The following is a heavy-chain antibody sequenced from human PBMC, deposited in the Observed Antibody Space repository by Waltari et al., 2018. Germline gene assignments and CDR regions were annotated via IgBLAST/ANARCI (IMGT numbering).Heavy chain of an antibody. D-gene: IGHD3-16*01. CDR1: GFTFRSYA. Sequence: VQLVQSGAEVKKPGASVKVSCKASGFTFRSYAMNWVRQAPGKGLEWVSLITGSGDSTYYADSVKGRFTVSRDNSKNTLYLQMNSLRAEDTAVYYCAKSRGSSYGTEYLDYWGQGTLVTVSS. CDR2: ITGSGDST. J-gene: IGHJ4*02. CDR3: AKSRGSSYGTEYLDY. V-gene: IGHV3-23*04.